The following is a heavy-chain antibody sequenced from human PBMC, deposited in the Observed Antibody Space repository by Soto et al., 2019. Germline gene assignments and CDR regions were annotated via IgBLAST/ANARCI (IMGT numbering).Heavy chain of an antibody. CDR3: ARHVGNSPPGS. CDR1: GGSISSGGYS. D-gene: IGHD1-26*01. V-gene: IGHV4-30-2*03. Sequence: SETLSLTCAVSGGSISSGGYSWSWIRQPPGKGLEWIGYMYYSGSTYYNPSLKSRVTISVDTSKNQFSLKLTSVTAADTAVYHCARHVGNSPPGSWGQGTLVTVSS. CDR2: MYYSGST. J-gene: IGHJ4*02.